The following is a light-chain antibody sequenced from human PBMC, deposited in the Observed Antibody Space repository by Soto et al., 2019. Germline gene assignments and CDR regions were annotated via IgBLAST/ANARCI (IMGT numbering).Light chain of an antibody. V-gene: IGKV1-9*01. Sequence: DVQLTQSPSFLPASVGDRVTITCRASQDISNFLVGYQQKPGKAPKPLIHSASPFQSAVPSMFSGSRSATDFTLTITALQPEDFATYYCQHLNGYPLSFGGGTKVEIK. J-gene: IGKJ4*01. CDR2: SAS. CDR1: QDISNF. CDR3: QHLNGYPLS.